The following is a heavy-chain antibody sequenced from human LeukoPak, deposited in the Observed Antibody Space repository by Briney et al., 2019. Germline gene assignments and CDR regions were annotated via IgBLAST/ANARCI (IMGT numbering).Heavy chain of an antibody. J-gene: IGHJ4*02. D-gene: IGHD3-10*01. CDR2: ISYDGSNK. Sequence: GGSLRLSCAASGFTFSSYAMRWVRQAPGKGLEWVAVISYDGSNKYYADSVKGRFTISRDNSKNTLYLQMNSLRAEDTAVYYCARALREYYFDYWGQGTLVTVSS. CDR3: ARALREYYFDY. V-gene: IGHV3-30-3*01. CDR1: GFTFSSYA.